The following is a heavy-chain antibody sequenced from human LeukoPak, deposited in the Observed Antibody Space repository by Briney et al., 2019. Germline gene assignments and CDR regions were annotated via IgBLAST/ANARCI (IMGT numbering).Heavy chain of an antibody. CDR2: FDPEDGET. V-gene: IGHV1-24*01. CDR1: GYTLTGLS. Sequence: GASVKVSCKVSGYTLTGLSMHWVRQAPGKGLEWMGGFDPEDGETIYAQMFQGRVTMTEDTSTDTAYMELSSLRPEDTAVYYCATDLDSSGYYYYWGQGTLVTVSS. CDR3: ATDLDSSGYYYY. J-gene: IGHJ4*02. D-gene: IGHD3-22*01.